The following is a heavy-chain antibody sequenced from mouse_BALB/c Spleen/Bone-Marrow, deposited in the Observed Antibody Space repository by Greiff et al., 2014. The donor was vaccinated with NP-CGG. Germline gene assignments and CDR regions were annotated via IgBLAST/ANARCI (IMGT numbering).Heavy chain of an antibody. Sequence: VHVKQSGAELVKPGASVKLSCTASGFNIKDTYMHWVKQRPEQGLEWIGRIDPANGNTKYDPKFQGKATITADTSSNTAYLQLMSLASEDTTVYYCAPYYYGSSQFAYWGQGTLVTVSA. CDR1: GFNIKDTY. J-gene: IGHJ3*01. CDR3: APYYYGSSQFAY. D-gene: IGHD1-1*01. V-gene: IGHV14-3*02. CDR2: IDPANGNT.